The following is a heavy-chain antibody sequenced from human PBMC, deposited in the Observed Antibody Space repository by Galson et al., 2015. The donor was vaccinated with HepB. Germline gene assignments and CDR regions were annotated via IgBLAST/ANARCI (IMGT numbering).Heavy chain of an antibody. CDR2: MNPNSGNT. Sequence: SVKVSCKASGYTFTSYDINWVRQATGQGLEWMGWMNPNSGNTGYAQKFQGRVTMTRNTSISTAYMELSSLRSEDTAVYYCARLRVGAKRFDPWGQGTLVTVSS. D-gene: IGHD1-26*01. CDR3: ARLRVGAKRFDP. V-gene: IGHV1-8*01. CDR1: GYTFTSYD. J-gene: IGHJ5*02.